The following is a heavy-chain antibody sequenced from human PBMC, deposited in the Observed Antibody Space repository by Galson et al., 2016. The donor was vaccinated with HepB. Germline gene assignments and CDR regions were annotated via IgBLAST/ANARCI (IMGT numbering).Heavy chain of an antibody. CDR2: ISGSGAGA. Sequence: SLRLSCAASGFSFSNFAMSWVRQAPRTGLEWVSAISGSGAGAYYAASVKGRFTISRDNSKNTVFLLMNSLRADDSAVYKCVKHSGFDRNYFDDWGQGTRVTVSS. V-gene: IGHV3-23*01. CDR1: GFSFSNFA. CDR3: VKHSGFDRNYFDD. D-gene: IGHD5-12*01. J-gene: IGHJ4*02.